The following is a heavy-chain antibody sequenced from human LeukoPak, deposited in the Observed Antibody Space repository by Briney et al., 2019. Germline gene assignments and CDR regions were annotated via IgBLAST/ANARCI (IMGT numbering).Heavy chain of an antibody. CDR3: AILAAAGTADY. J-gene: IGHJ4*02. CDR1: GFTFSSYW. Sequence: GGSLRLSCAASGFTFSSYWMHWVRQTPGKGLVWVSRINSDGSSTTYADSVKGRFTISRDNAKNTLSLQMNSLRAEDTAFYYCAILAAAGTADYWGQGTLVTVSS. CDR2: INSDGSST. D-gene: IGHD6-13*01. V-gene: IGHV3-74*03.